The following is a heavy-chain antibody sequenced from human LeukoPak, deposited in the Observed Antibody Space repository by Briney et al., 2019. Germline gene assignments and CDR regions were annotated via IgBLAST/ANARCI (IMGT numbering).Heavy chain of an antibody. Sequence: ASVKVSCKASGFTFSGYYLQWVRQAPGQGLDWMGWIKPDSGGTNYAQKFQGRVTMTRDKSIRTAYMELSGLTSDDTAVYYCARNIWFGESADAFDIWGQGTMVTVSS. J-gene: IGHJ3*02. V-gene: IGHV1-2*02. CDR2: IKPDSGGT. D-gene: IGHD3-10*01. CDR1: GFTFSGYY. CDR3: ARNIWFGESADAFDI.